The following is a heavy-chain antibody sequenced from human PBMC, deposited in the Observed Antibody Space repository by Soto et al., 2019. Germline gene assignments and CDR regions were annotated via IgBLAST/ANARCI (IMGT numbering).Heavy chain of an antibody. D-gene: IGHD3-10*01. CDR2: FRTGGDVGTT. V-gene: IGHV3-23*01. J-gene: IGHJ4*02. Sequence: PGGSLRLSCAASGFSFSSYSMSWVRQAPGKGLEWVSVFRTGGDVGTTYYADSVKGRFTISRDNSKNTLFLQMNSLRAEDTAIYYCAKKVNSGPGSQYFDYWGQGTLVTVSS. CDR1: GFSFSSYS. CDR3: AKKVNSGPGSQYFDY.